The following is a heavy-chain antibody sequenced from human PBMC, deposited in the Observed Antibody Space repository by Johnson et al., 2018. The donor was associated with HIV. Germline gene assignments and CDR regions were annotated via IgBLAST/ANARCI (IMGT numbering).Heavy chain of an antibody. V-gene: IGHV3-30*03. D-gene: IGHD1-26*01. J-gene: IGHJ3*02. CDR3: ARATLGADDAFDI. CDR1: GFTFSNYG. Sequence: VQLVESGGGVVQPGGSLRLSCAASGFTFSNYGMHWVRQAPGKGLDWVAVISDDGINKYYADSVKGRFTISRDNSKNTLYAQLNSLTAEDTAVYYCARATLGADDAFDIWGQGTMVTVSS. CDR2: ISDDGINK.